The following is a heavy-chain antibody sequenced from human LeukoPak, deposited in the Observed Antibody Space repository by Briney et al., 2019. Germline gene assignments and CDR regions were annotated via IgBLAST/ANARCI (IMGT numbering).Heavy chain of an antibody. D-gene: IGHD2-2*01. CDR3: TTCAPNRYWFPP. CDR2: IDYSGYT. CDR1: EGSISHDY. Sequence: PSETLSLTCNISEGSISHDYWVWVRQPPGKGLEWIAYIDYSGYTDYNPSVKSRVTMSIDTSKGQFTLHLRSVSAADTAIYYCTTCAPNRYWFPPWGQGIQVTVSS. V-gene: IGHV4-59*08. J-gene: IGHJ5*02.